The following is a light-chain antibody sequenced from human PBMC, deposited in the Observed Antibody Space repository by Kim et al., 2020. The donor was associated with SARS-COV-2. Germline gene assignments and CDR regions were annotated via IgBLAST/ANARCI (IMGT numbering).Light chain of an antibody. CDR1: QTMSNNY. CDR3: QQYGISPLLYA. J-gene: IGKJ2*01. CDR2: GVS. Sequence: PGESTNLTHRACQTMSNNYLVCYQQNPGQAPRLLIYGVSSRATGIPDRFSGSGSGTDFTLTINNLEPEDFAVYYCQQYGISPLLYAFGQGTKLEI. V-gene: IGKV3-20*01.